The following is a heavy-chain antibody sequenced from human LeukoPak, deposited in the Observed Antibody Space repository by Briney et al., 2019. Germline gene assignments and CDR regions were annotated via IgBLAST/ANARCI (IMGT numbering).Heavy chain of an antibody. V-gene: IGHV3-33*01. CDR3: ARGGTDKTYYYDSSGPFDY. Sequence: PGGSLRLSCAASGFTFGSYGMNWVRQAPGKGLEWVAVIWYDGSNKYCADSVKGRFTISRDNSKNTLYLQMNSLRAEDTAVYYCARGGTDKTYYYDSSGPFDYWGQGTLVTVSS. D-gene: IGHD3-22*01. CDR2: IWYDGSNK. J-gene: IGHJ4*02. CDR1: GFTFGSYG.